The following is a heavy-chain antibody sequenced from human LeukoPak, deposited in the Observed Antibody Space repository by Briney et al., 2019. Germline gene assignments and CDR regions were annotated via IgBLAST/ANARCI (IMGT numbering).Heavy chain of an antibody. J-gene: IGHJ4*02. Sequence: SETLSLTCTVSGGSISSYYWSWIRQPPVKALEWIGYIYYSGSTNYNPSLKSRVTISVDTSKNQFSLKLSSVTAADTAVYYCATQVLHSSGYVLDYWGQGTLVTVSS. CDR2: IYYSGST. V-gene: IGHV4-59*01. D-gene: IGHD3-22*01. CDR3: ATQVLHSSGYVLDY. CDR1: GGSISSYY.